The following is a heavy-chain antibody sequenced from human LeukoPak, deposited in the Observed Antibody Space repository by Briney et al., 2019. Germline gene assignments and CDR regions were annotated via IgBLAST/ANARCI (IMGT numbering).Heavy chain of an antibody. CDR2: ISGSGGTT. V-gene: IGHV3-23*01. CDR1: GFSVSSYY. J-gene: IGHJ4*02. CDR3: TKDRNSGSPYYFDY. D-gene: IGHD1-26*01. Sequence: GGSLRLSCAASGFSVSSYYMSWVRQAPGKGLEWVSGISGSGGTTYYADSVKGRFTISRDNSKNTLYLQMNSLRAEDTALYYCTKDRNSGSPYYFDYWGQGTLVTVSS.